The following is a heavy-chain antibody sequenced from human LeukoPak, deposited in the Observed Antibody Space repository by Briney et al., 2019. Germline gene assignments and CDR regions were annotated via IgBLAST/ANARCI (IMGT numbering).Heavy chain of an antibody. CDR3: ARDSDVDTAMVTSHDFDY. D-gene: IGHD5-18*01. J-gene: IGHJ4*02. CDR1: GFTFSNYA. Sequence: QPGGSLRLSCAASGFTFSNYAMHWVRQAPGKGLEWVATISYDGTNNYYADSVKGRLTISRDNPKNTLYLQMNSLRAEDTAVYYCARDSDVDTAMVTSHDFDYWGQGTLVTVSS. CDR2: ISYDGTNN. V-gene: IGHV3-30-3*01.